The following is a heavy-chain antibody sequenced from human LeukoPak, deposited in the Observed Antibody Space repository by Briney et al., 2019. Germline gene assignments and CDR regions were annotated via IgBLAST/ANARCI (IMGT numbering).Heavy chain of an antibody. Sequence: SETLSLTCTVSSGSIYNSNYFWGWIRQPPGKGLEWIGSIFYSGSTDYNPSLKSRATISVDTSKNQFSLKLNSVTAADTAVYYCAGERYYYYYMDVWGKGTTVTVSS. CDR2: IFYSGST. CDR3: AGERYYYYYMDV. V-gene: IGHV4-39*02. CDR1: SGSIYNSNYF. J-gene: IGHJ6*03.